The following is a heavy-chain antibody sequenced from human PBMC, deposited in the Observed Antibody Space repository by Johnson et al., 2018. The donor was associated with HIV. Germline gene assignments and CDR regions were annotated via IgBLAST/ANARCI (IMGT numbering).Heavy chain of an antibody. J-gene: IGHJ3*02. CDR1: GFTFSSYW. D-gene: IGHD6-19*01. Sequence: EVQLVESGGGLVQPGGSLRLSCAASGFTFSSYWMHWVRQAPGKGLVWVSRINSDGSSTSYADSVKGRFTISRDNSKNTLYLQMNSLRTEDTAVYYCAKIIGYSSGLEIWGQGTMVTVSS. CDR3: AKIIGYSSGLEI. CDR2: INSDGSST. V-gene: IGHV3-74*02.